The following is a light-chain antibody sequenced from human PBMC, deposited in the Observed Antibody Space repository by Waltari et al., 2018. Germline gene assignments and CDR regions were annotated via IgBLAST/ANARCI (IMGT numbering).Light chain of an antibody. J-gene: IGLJ2*01. Sequence: QSALTQPASVSGSPGQSITISCTGTSSDVGGYAYVSWYQQRPGKAPKVMIYDVSNRPSGVSNRFSGSKSGNTASLAISGLQAEDEADYYCSSYTSTTTVIFGGGTKLTVL. CDR1: SSDVGGYAY. CDR3: SSYTSTTTVI. CDR2: DVS. V-gene: IGLV2-14*03.